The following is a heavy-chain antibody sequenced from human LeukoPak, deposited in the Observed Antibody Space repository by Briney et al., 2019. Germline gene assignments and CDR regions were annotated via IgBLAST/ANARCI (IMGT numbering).Heavy chain of an antibody. CDR1: GYTLTELA. D-gene: IGHD6-6*01. CDR3: ARAGSSYSGWFDP. CDR2: FDPEDGET. V-gene: IGHV1-24*01. Sequence: ASVKVSCKVSGYTLTELAMHWVRQAPGKGLEWMGGFDPEDGETIYAQKFQGRVTMTEDTSTDTAYMELSSLRSDDTAVYYCARAGSSYSGWFDPWGQGTLVTVSS. J-gene: IGHJ5*02.